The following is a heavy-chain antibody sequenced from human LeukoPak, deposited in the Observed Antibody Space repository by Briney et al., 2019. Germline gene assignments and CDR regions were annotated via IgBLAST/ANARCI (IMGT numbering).Heavy chain of an antibody. CDR2: ISSDGNDK. CDR3: AKDLTTLTLGNDY. D-gene: IGHD4-17*01. Sequence: PGGSLRLSCAASGFTFNNFGMHWVRQAPGKGLEWVAVISSDGNDKYYANAVKGRFTISRDNSMNTLYLQMSSLRVEDTAIYYCAKDLTTLTLGNDYWGQGTLVTVSS. V-gene: IGHV3-30*18. CDR1: GFTFNNFG. J-gene: IGHJ4*02.